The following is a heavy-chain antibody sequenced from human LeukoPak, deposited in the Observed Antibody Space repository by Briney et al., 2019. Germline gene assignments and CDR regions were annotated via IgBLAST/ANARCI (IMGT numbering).Heavy chain of an antibody. CDR2: INPGGGST. CDR1: GHTFTSYY. CDR3: ATVAPYSSNNWFDP. Sequence: ASVKVSCKASGHTFTSYYMHWVRQAPGQGLEWMGVINPGGGSTYYAQKFQGRVIMTRDTSTSTIYMELRSLRSEDTAVYYCATVAPYSSNNWFDPWGQGTLVTVSS. D-gene: IGHD6-19*01. V-gene: IGHV1-46*01. J-gene: IGHJ5*02.